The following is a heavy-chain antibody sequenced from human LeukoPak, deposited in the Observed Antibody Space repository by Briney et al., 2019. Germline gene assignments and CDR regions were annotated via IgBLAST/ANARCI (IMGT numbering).Heavy chain of an antibody. CDR2: IYYSGST. D-gene: IGHD4-23*01. CDR1: GGSISSYY. CDR3: ARHADYGGYLDY. Sequence: PSETLSLTCTVSGGSISSYYWSWIRQPPGKGLEWIGYIYYSGSTNYNPSLKSRVTVSVDTSKSQFSLGLTSVTAADTAVYYCARHADYGGYLDYWGQGTLVTVSS. J-gene: IGHJ4*02. V-gene: IGHV4-59*08.